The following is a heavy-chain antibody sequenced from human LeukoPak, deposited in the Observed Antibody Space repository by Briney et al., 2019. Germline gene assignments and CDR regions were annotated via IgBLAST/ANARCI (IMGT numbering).Heavy chain of an antibody. D-gene: IGHD2-15*01. CDR3: ARKPKGYCSGGSCNRYYYYYYYMDV. CDR2: IYYSGST. V-gene: IGHV4-59*01. Sequence: SETLSLTCTVSGGPISSYYWSWIRQPPGKGLEWLGYIYYSGSTNYNPSLKSRVTISVDTPKNQFSLKLSSVTAADTAVYYWARKPKGYCSGGSCNRYYYYYYYMDVWGKGTTVTVSS. J-gene: IGHJ6*03. CDR1: GGPISSYY.